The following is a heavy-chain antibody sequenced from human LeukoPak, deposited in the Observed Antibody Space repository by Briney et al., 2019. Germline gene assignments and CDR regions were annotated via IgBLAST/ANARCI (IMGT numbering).Heavy chain of an antibody. Sequence: TGGSLRLSCAASGFTFSSYAMSWVRQAPGKGLEWVSAISGSGGSTYYADSVKGRFTISRDNSKNTLYLQMNSLRAEDTAVYYCAKGGGDYSKGIDYWGQGTLVTVSS. CDR1: GFTFSSYA. CDR2: ISGSGGST. V-gene: IGHV3-23*01. J-gene: IGHJ4*02. D-gene: IGHD4-11*01. CDR3: AKGGGDYSKGIDY.